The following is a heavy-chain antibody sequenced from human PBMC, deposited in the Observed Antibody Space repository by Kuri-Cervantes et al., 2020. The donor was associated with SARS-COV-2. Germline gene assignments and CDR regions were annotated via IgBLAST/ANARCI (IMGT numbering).Heavy chain of an antibody. D-gene: IGHD4-17*01. CDR2: ISSSGTYI. Sequence: GGSLRLSCAASGFTFSDYDMNWVRQAPGKGLEWVSFISSSGTYIYYRDSLKGRFTISRDNAQNSLFLHMNSLRAEDTAVYYCATLRHGDYCVDHWGQGTLVTVSS. CDR1: GFTFSDYD. J-gene: IGHJ4*02. CDR3: ATLRHGDYCVDH. V-gene: IGHV3-21*06.